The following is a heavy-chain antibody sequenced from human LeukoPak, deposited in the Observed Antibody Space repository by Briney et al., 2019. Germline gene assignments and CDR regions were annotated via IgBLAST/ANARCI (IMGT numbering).Heavy chain of an antibody. D-gene: IGHD2-2*01. V-gene: IGHV3-53*01. J-gene: IGHJ4*02. CDR3: ARGTIYQLLSYY. Sequence: PGGSLRLSCAASGFTVSSNYMSWVRQAPGKGLDWVSVIYIGGNTYYADSVKGRFTISRDNSKNTLYLQMNSPRAEDTAVYYCARGTIYQLLSYYWGQGTLVTVSS. CDR1: GFTVSSNY. CDR2: IYIGGNT.